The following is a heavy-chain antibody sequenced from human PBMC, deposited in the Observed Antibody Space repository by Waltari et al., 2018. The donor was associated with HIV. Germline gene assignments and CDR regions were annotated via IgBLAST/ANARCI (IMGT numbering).Heavy chain of an antibody. CDR3: AREDTAMAWFDP. CDR1: GGISSSYA. CDR2: IIPIFGTA. Sequence: QVQLVQSGAEVKKPGSSVKVSCKASGGISSSYANPRVRKAPGQGLECMGGIIPIFGTANYAQKFQGRGTITADESTSTAYMELSSLRSEDTAVYYCAREDTAMAWFDPWGQGTLVTVSS. D-gene: IGHD5-18*01. J-gene: IGHJ5*02. V-gene: IGHV1-69*01.